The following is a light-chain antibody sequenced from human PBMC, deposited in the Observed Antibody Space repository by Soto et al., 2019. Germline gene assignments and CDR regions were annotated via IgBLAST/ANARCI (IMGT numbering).Light chain of an antibody. Sequence: EIVLTQSPGTLSFSPGERATLSCRASQSVSSSYLAWYQQKPGQAPRLLIYGAASRASGIPDRFSVSGSGTAFTLPVSRLEPEDFAVYYCQQYGISPYTFGPGTKLEIK. V-gene: IGKV3-20*01. CDR3: QQYGISPYT. J-gene: IGKJ2*01. CDR1: QSVSSSY. CDR2: GAA.